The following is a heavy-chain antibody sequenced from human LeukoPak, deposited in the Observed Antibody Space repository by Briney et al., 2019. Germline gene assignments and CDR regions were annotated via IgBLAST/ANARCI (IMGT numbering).Heavy chain of an antibody. D-gene: IGHD5-18*01. CDR3: ARDPGYSYGYGATILVFRPYPGMDV. J-gene: IGHJ6*03. V-gene: IGHV3-7*01. CDR2: IKQDGSEK. Sequence: GESLKISCKGSGYSFTSYWIGWVRQAPGKGLEWVANIKQDGSEKYYVDSVKGRFTISRDNAKNSLYLQMNSLRAEDTAVYYCARDPGYSYGYGATILVFRPYPGMDVWGKGTTVTVSS. CDR1: GYSFTSYW.